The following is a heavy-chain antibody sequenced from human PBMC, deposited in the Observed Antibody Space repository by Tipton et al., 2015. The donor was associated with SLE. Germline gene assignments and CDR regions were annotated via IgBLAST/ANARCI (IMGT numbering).Heavy chain of an antibody. D-gene: IGHD3-10*01. CDR1: GGSISNYY. J-gene: IGHJ5*02. CDR3: ARGESDYYGSGSPWSWFDP. CDR2: IHFSGRT. V-gene: IGHV4-59*01. Sequence: TLSLTCNVSGGSISNYYWSWIRQTPGGGLEWIGYIHFSGRTNYNPSLKSRVSISVDTSNNQFSLKLSSVTAADTAVYYCARGESDYYGSGSPWSWFDPWGQGTLVTVSS.